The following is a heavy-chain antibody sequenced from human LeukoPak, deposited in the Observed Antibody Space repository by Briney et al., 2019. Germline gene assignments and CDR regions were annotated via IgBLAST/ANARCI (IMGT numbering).Heavy chain of an antibody. Sequence: GGSLRLSCAASGFTFSDHYMDWVRQAPGKGLEWVGRIRHKADSYTTEYAASVKGRFTISRDDSEKSLYLQMNSLRAEDTGLYYCAKRSGTLYSGYDWGAFDSWGQGTLVTVSS. V-gene: IGHV3-72*01. CDR2: IRHKADSYTT. J-gene: IGHJ4*02. D-gene: IGHD5-12*01. CDR1: GFTFSDHY. CDR3: AKRSGTLYSGYDWGAFDS.